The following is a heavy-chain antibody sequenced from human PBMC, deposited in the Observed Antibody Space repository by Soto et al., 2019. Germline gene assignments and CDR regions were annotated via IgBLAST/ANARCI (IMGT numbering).Heavy chain of an antibody. CDR2: IYYSGST. CDR3: ARGRPRYCSGGSCYGGYFDY. V-gene: IGHV4-59*01. D-gene: IGHD2-15*01. J-gene: IGHJ4*02. Sequence: WETLSLTCTVSGGSISSYYWNWIRQPPGKRLEWIGYIYYSGSTNYYNPSLKSRVTISVDTSKNQFTLKMSSVTAADTAVYYCARGRPRYCSGGSCYGGYFDYWGQGTLVTVSS. CDR1: GGSISSYY.